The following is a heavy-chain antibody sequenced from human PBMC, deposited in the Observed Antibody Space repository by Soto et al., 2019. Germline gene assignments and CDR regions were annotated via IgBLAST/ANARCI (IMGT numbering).Heavy chain of an antibody. J-gene: IGHJ4*02. V-gene: IGHV3-30-3*01. Sequence: PGGSLRLSCAASGFTFSSYAMHWVRRAPGKGLEWVAVISYDGSNKYYADSVKGRFTISRDNSKNTLYLQMNSLRAEDTAVYYCARDPLQDYDSSGYQYYFDYWGQGTLVTVSS. CDR2: ISYDGSNK. CDR3: ARDPLQDYDSSGYQYYFDY. D-gene: IGHD3-22*01. CDR1: GFTFSSYA.